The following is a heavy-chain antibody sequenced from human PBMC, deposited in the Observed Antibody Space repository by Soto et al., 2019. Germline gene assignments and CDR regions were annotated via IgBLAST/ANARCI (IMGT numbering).Heavy chain of an antibody. J-gene: IGHJ2*01. CDR2: IIASGVIT. CDR3: AKDLRGPEAGTWYFDL. Sequence: EVQLLESVGGLVQPGGSLRLACAASGLTFSRYTMGWVRQAPGKGLEWVSAIIASGVITYYADSVKGRFTISRDNSNNTVYLQMNSLRAEDTAVYYCAKDLRGPEAGTWYFDLWGRGTLVTVSS. CDR1: GLTFSRYT. V-gene: IGHV3-23*01. D-gene: IGHD6-13*01.